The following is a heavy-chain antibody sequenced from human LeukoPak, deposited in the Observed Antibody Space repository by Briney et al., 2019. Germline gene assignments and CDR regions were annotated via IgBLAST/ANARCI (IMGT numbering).Heavy chain of an antibody. CDR1: GGSIYGYF. J-gene: IGHJ4*02. D-gene: IGHD3-22*01. CDR3: ARHDYDTADVWGF. V-gene: IGHV4-59*08. CDR2: INYSGST. Sequence: SETLSLTCTLPGGSIYGYFWSWVRERPGERLGWIGYINYSGSTNYNPSLKSRVTISVDTSKQFSLKLSSVTAADTAVYFCARHDYDTADVWGFWGQGTLVTVSS.